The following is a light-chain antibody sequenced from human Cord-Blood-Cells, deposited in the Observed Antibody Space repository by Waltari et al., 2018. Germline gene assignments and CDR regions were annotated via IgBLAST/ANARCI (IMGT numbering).Light chain of an antibody. J-gene: IGKJ1*01. V-gene: IGKV1-39*01. CDR3: QQSYSTTWT. CDR1: QSIRSY. CDR2: AAS. Sequence: DIQMHQFPSSLSASVGDRVTITCRASQSIRSYLNWYQQKPGKAPKLLIYAASSLQSGVPARFSGSGSGTDFTLTISSLQPEDFATYYCQQSYSTTWTFGQGTKVEIK.